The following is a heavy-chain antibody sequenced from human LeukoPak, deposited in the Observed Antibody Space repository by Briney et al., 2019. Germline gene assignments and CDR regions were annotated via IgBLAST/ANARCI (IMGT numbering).Heavy chain of an antibody. V-gene: IGHV3-13*01. CDR2: VSSGFHA. Sequence: GSLRLSCTASGFPLGSHDMHWVRQIPGQGLEWVAAVSSGFHAFFADSVQGRFTVSREDARNSLYLQMNSLRAGDTAVYYCVREARGYHYTYFDYWGQGTLVTVSS. CDR1: GFPLGSHD. D-gene: IGHD5-18*01. J-gene: IGHJ4*02. CDR3: VREARGYHYTYFDY.